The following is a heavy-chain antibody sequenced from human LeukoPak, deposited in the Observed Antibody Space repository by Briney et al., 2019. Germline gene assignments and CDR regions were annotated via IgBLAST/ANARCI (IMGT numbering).Heavy chain of an antibody. CDR2: IIPIFGTA. Sequence: ASVKVSCKASGGTFSSYAISWVRQAPGQGLEWMGGIIPIFGTANYAQKFQGRVTITTDESTSTAYMELSSLRSEDTAVYYCARENLDGRGAFDIWGQGTMVTVSS. J-gene: IGHJ3*02. V-gene: IGHV1-69*05. CDR1: GGTFSSYA. CDR3: ARENLDGRGAFDI. D-gene: IGHD1-1*01.